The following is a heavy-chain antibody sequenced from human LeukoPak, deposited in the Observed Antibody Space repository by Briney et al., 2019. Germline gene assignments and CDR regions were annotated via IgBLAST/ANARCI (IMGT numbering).Heavy chain of an antibody. CDR2: FDPEDGET. CDR3: ATPLDYYYGMDV. J-gene: IGHJ6*02. CDR1: GYTLTELS. Sequence: ASVKVSCKVSGYTLTELSMHWVRQSPGKGLEWMGGFDPEDGETIYAQKFQGRVTMTEDTSTDTAYMELSSLRSEDTAVYYCATPLDYYYGMDVWGQGTTVTVSS. V-gene: IGHV1-24*01.